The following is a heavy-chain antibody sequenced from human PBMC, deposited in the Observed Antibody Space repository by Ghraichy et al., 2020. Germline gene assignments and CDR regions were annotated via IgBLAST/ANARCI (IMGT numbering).Heavy chain of an antibody. CDR1: GFTFSSYA. CDR3: AKDTGDYDFWSTPFDY. Sequence: GESLNISCAASGFTFSSYAMSWVRQAPGKGLEWVSAISGSGGSTYYADSVKGRFTISRDNSKNTLYLQMNSLRAEDTAVYYCAKDTGDYDFWSTPFDYWGQGTLVTVSS. D-gene: IGHD3-3*01. J-gene: IGHJ4*02. CDR2: ISGSGGST. V-gene: IGHV3-23*01.